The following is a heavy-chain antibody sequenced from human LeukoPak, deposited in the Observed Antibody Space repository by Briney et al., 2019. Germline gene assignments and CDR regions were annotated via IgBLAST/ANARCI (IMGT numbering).Heavy chain of an antibody. J-gene: IGHJ4*02. CDR1: GGSFSGYY. D-gene: IGHD6-13*01. Sequence: SETLSLTCAVYGGSFSGYYWSWIRQPPGKGLEWIGEINHSGSTNYNPSLKSRVTISVDTSKNQFSLKLSSVTAADTAVYYCARGGPSSSWYYGYWGQGTLVTVSS. V-gene: IGHV4-34*09. CDR3: ARGGPSSSWYYGY. CDR2: INHSGST.